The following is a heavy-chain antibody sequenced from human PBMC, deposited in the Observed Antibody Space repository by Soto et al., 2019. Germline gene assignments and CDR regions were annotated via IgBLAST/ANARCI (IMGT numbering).Heavy chain of an antibody. D-gene: IGHD2-15*01. J-gene: IGHJ6*03. CDR1: GGSFSGYY. Sequence: SETLSLTCAVYGGSFSGYYWSWIRQPPGKGLEWIGEINHSGSTNYNPSLKSRVTISVDTSKNQFSLKLSSVTAADTAVYYCARVGEVVAATRHYYYYMDVRGKGTTVTVSS. CDR2: INHSGST. V-gene: IGHV4-34*01. CDR3: ARVGEVVAATRHYYYYMDV.